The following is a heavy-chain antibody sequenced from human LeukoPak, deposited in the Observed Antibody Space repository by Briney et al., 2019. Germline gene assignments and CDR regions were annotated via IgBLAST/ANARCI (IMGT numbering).Heavy chain of an antibody. Sequence: GGSLRLSCAASGFTFSDYYMSWIRQAPGKGLEWVSYISSSSSYTNYADSVKGRFTISRDNAKNSLYLHMNSLRAEDTALYSCARDRSYGAFDYWGQGTLVTVSS. J-gene: IGHJ4*02. CDR2: ISSSSSYT. D-gene: IGHD1-26*01. CDR3: ARDRSYGAFDY. V-gene: IGHV3-11*05. CDR1: GFTFSDYY.